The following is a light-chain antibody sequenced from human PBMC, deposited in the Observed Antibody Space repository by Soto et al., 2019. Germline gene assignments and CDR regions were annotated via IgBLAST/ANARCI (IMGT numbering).Light chain of an antibody. CDR3: SSYTSKSSLI. J-gene: IGLJ2*01. V-gene: IGLV2-18*02. Sequence: QSALTQPPSVSGSPGQSVTISCTGTSTDFVSYNRVSWYQQPPGTAPKLIIYEASNRPSGISFRFSGSKSGNTASLTISGLQAEDEADYYCSSYTSKSSLIFGGGTKLTVL. CDR1: STDFVSYNR. CDR2: EAS.